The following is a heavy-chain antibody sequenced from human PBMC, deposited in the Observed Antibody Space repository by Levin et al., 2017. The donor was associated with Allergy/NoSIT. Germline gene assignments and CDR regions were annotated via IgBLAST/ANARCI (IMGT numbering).Heavy chain of an antibody. D-gene: IGHD6-13*01. CDR3: ARDRKVYGGQQLKY. CDR1: GFTFSSYS. CDR2: ISSSSSYI. J-gene: IGHJ4*02. V-gene: IGHV3-21*01. Sequence: GGSLRLSCAASGFTFSSYSMNWVRQAPGKGLEWVSSISSSSSYIYYADSVKGRFTISRDNAKNSLYLQMNSLRAEDTAVYYCARDRKVYGGQQLKYWGQGTLVTVSS.